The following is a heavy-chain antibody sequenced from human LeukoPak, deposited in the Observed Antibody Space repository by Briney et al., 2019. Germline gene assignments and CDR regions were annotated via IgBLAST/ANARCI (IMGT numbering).Heavy chain of an antibody. V-gene: IGHV3-23*01. CDR1: GFTFSSYG. J-gene: IGHJ4*02. Sequence: GGSLRLSCAASGFTFSSYGMHWVRQAPGKGLEWVSSISGSGGNTYYADSVKGRFTISRDNSKNTLYLQMNSLRAEDTAVYYCAKDYYGDYTPRAFDYWGQGTLVTVSS. CDR2: ISGSGGNT. CDR3: AKDYYGDYTPRAFDY. D-gene: IGHD4-17*01.